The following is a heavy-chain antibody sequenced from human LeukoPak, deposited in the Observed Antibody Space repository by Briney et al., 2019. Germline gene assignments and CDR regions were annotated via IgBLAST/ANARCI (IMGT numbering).Heavy chain of an antibody. CDR2: IRYDGSNK. V-gene: IGHV3-30*02. J-gene: IGHJ3*02. CDR3: ASRTYYYDSSGSRGLAFDI. D-gene: IGHD3-22*01. CDR1: GFTFSSYG. Sequence: TGGSLRLSCAASGFTFSSYGMHWVRQAPGKGLEWVAFIRYDGSNKYYADSVKGRFTISRDNSKNTLYLQMNSLRAEDTAVYYCASRTYYYDSSGSRGLAFDIWGQGTMVTVSS.